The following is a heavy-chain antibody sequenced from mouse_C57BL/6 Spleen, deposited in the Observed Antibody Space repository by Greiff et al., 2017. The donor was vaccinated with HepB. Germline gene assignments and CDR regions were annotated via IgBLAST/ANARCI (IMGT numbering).Heavy chain of an antibody. J-gene: IGHJ1*03. D-gene: IGHD1-1*01. CDR2: IHPNSGST. Sequence: QVQLQQPGAELVKPGASVKLSCKASGYTFTSYWMHWVKQRPGQGLEWIGMIHPNSGSTNYNEKFKSKATLTVDKSSSTAYMQLSSLKSEDSAVYYCGKGAYGSFPRGYFDVWGTGTTVTVSS. V-gene: IGHV1-64*01. CDR1: GYTFTSYW. CDR3: GKGAYGSFPRGYFDV.